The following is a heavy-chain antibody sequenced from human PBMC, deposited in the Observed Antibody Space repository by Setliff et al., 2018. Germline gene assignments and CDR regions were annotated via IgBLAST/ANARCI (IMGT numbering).Heavy chain of an antibody. CDR3: ARGGTYPYFDY. CDR1: GGSVSDASI. CDR2: VFYNGAA. J-gene: IGHJ4*02. Sequence: LSLTCTVSGGSVSDASIMAWIRQPPGKGLEFIGYVFYNGAAKYDPSLKSRVTMSVDTSKTQFSLKLNSMTTADTAVYYCARGGTYPYFDYWGQGALVTVSS. V-gene: IGHV4-61*08.